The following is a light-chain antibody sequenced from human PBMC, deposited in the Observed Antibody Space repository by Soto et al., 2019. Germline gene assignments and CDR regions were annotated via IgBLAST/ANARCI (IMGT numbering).Light chain of an antibody. J-gene: IGKJ5*01. CDR3: QQRVNWPTIT. V-gene: IGKV3-11*01. Sequence: EVVLTQSPDTLSLSPGETATLSCRASQSITTYLAWYQLKPGQPPRLLIYDASNRAADVPARFSGSVSGTDFTLTIHSLEPEDFAVYYCQQRVNWPTITFGQGTRLEIK. CDR1: QSITTY. CDR2: DAS.